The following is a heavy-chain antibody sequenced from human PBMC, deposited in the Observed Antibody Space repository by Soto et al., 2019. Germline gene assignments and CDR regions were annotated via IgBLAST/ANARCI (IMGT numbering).Heavy chain of an antibody. CDR1: GLTFSAYG. D-gene: IGHD2-8*01. CDR3: AKASHCNKGRCSLGLIGDRAFDI. J-gene: IGHJ3*02. CDR2: ISYDGSKK. V-gene: IGHV3-30*18. Sequence: GSLRLSCEASGLTFSAYGMHWVRQAPGKGLEWVATISYDGSKKYFGDSVKGRFTISRDNSKSTLYLEMNSLRTEDTAVYYCAKASHCNKGRCSLGLIGDRAFDIWGQGTMVTVSS.